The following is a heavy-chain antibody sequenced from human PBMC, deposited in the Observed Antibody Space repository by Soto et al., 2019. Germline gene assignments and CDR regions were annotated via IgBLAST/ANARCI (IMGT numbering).Heavy chain of an antibody. J-gene: IGHJ6*02. CDR2: ISGSGGST. V-gene: IGHV3-23*01. D-gene: IGHD6-25*01. CDR3: AKQGPSAPYYYYGMDV. CDR1: GFTFSSYA. Sequence: EVQLLESGGGLVQPGGSLRLSCAASGFTFSSYAMSWVRQAPGKGLEWVSAISGSGGSTYYADSVKGRFTISRDNSKNTLYLQMNSLRAEDTAVYYCAKQGPSAPYYYYGMDVWGQGTTVTVSS.